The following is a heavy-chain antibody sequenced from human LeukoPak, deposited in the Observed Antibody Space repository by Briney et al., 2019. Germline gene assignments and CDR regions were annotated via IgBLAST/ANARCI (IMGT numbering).Heavy chain of an antibody. D-gene: IGHD2-2*02. V-gene: IGHV3-30*03. CDR3: ARGDCSSTSCYKGDAFDI. Sequence: PGGSLRLSCAASGFTFYTIGMHWVRQAPGKGLEWVAVISFDGSIKDYADSVKGRFTISRDNSENTLYLQMNSLRAEDTAVYYCARGDCSSTSCYKGDAFDIWGQGTMVTVSS. CDR1: GFTFYTIG. J-gene: IGHJ3*02. CDR2: ISFDGSIK.